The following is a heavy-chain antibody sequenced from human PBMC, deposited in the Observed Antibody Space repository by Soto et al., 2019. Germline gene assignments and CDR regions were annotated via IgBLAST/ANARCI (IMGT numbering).Heavy chain of an antibody. CDR2: IKSNTDGGTT. V-gene: IGHV3-15*01. CDR3: TTGGYSYGSYGY. J-gene: IGHJ4*02. D-gene: IGHD5-18*01. CDR1: GFTFSNAW. Sequence: SVGSLRLSGAASGFTFSNAWMSWVRQAPEKGLEWVGRIKSNTDGGTTDYAAPVKGRFTISRDDSKNTLYLQMNSLKTEDTAVYYCTTGGYSYGSYGYWGQGTLVTVSS.